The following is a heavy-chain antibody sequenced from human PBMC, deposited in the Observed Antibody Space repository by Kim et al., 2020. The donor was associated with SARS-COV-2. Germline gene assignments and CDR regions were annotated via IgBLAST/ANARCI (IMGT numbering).Heavy chain of an antibody. D-gene: IGHD3-3*01. CDR1: GYTFTGYY. V-gene: IGHV1-2*02. CDR3: ARVEAAAHLRFSGGNWFDP. Sequence: ASVKVSCKASGYTFTGYYMHWVRQAPGQGLEWMGWINPNSGGTNYAQKFQGRVTMTRDTSISTAYMELSRLRSDDTAVYYCARVEAAAHLRFSGGNWFDPWGQGTLVTVSS. CDR2: INPNSGGT. J-gene: IGHJ5*02.